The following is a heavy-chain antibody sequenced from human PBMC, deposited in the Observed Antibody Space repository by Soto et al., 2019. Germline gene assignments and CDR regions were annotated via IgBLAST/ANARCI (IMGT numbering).Heavy chain of an antibody. CDR2: MSGDGKTI. Sequence: GGSLRLSCAASGFTFSNYFMHWDRQVPGEGLVWVSRMSGDGKTISYADSVKGRFTISRDNAKNTLYLQMNSLRVEDTAVYYCARTYVPGIAGFDPWGQGTLVTVSS. J-gene: IGHJ5*02. CDR3: ARTYVPGIAGFDP. D-gene: IGHD1-1*01. CDR1: GFTFSNYF. V-gene: IGHV3-74*01.